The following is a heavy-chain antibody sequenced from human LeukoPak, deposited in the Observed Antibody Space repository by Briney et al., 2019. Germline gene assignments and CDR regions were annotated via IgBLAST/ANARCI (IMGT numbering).Heavy chain of an antibody. CDR1: GFRFSSYD. Sequence: PGGSQRLSCAATGFRFSSYDMHWVRQAPGKGLEWVAAISAEGDIQIYLDSVMGRFTISRDNSKSTLYLQMNSLRIEDTGFYYCTRDMIRGVPDYIHYWGQGTLVTVSS. CDR3: TRDMIRGVPDYIHY. D-gene: IGHD3-10*01. CDR2: ISAEGDIQ. V-gene: IGHV3-30-3*01. J-gene: IGHJ4*02.